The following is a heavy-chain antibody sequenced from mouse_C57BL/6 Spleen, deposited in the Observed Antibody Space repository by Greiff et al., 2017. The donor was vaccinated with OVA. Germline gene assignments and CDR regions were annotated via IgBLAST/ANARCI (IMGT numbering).Heavy chain of an antibody. V-gene: IGHV1-69*01. J-gene: IGHJ2*01. CDR2: IDPSDSYT. CDR3: ARAVMVTTLQYYFDY. D-gene: IGHD2-3*01. CDR1: GYTFTSYW. Sequence: VQLQQPGAELVMPGASVKLSCKASGYTFTSYWMHWVKQRPGQGLEWIGEIDPSDSYTNYNQKFKGKSTLTVDKSSSTAYMQLSSLTSEDSAVYYCARAVMVTTLQYYFDYWGQGTTLTVSS.